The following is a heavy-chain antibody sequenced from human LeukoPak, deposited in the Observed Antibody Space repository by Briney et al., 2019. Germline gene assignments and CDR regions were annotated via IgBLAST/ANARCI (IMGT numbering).Heavy chain of an antibody. D-gene: IGHD5-18*01. CDR3: ARDVGDSYGHELFDY. J-gene: IGHJ4*02. Sequence: GGSLRLSCAASGFTFSSYAMSWVRQAPGKGLEWVSTMSESGGMTYYADSVKGRFTISRDNSKNTLYLQMSSLKAEDTATYYCARDVGDSYGHELFDYGGQGTLVTVSS. CDR2: MSESGGMT. V-gene: IGHV3-23*01. CDR1: GFTFSSYA.